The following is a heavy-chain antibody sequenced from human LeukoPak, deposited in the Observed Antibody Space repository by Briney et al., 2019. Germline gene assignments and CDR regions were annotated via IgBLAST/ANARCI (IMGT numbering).Heavy chain of an antibody. Sequence: GGSLRLSCAASGFTFSTYWMHWVRQPPGKGLVWVSRINGDGTQTNYADSAKGRFTVSRDNAKSTLYLQMNSLRADDTAVYFCIRDLRDHDYWGQGALVTVSS. CDR1: GFTFSTYW. CDR2: INGDGTQT. CDR3: IRDLRDHDY. J-gene: IGHJ4*02. V-gene: IGHV3-74*01.